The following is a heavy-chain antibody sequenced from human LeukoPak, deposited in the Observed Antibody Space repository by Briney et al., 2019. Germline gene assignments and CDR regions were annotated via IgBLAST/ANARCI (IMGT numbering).Heavy chain of an antibody. CDR3: AIHIVVVPAAKKKNWFDP. V-gene: IGHV4-34*01. D-gene: IGHD2-2*01. Sequence: SETLSLTCAVYGGSFSGYYWSWIRQPPGKGLEWIGEINHSGSTNYNPSLKSRVTISVDMSKNQSSLKLSSVTAAGTAVYYCAIHIVVVPAAKKKNWFDPWGQGTLVTVSS. J-gene: IGHJ5*02. CDR2: INHSGST. CDR1: GGSFSGYY.